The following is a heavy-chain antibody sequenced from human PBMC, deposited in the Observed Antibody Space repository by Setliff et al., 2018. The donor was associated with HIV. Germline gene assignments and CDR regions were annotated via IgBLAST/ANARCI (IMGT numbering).Heavy chain of an antibody. CDR2: IFYSGTT. D-gene: IGHD2-21*02. CDR3: ARARIYGDPDY. Sequence: PSETLSLTCTVSGDSISSGNYYWSWIRQPPGKGLEWIGCIFYSGTTYYNPSLKSRVTISVDTSKNHFSLRLSSVTAADTAVYYCARARIYGDPDYWGQGTLVTVSS. V-gene: IGHV4-30-4*08. CDR1: GDSISSGNYY. J-gene: IGHJ4*02.